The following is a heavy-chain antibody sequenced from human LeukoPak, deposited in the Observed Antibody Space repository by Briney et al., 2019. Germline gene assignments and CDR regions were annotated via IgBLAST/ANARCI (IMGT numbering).Heavy chain of an antibody. V-gene: IGHV4-59*01. D-gene: IGHD4-17*01. CDR1: GGSIRSYY. J-gene: IGHJ5*02. Sequence: SETLSLTCTVSGGSIRSYYWSWIRQPPGKGLEWIAYNHDSGTTNYNPSLKSRVTTSIDTSKNQFSLKLNSVTPADTAVYYCARSRGGFGDYGSWFDPWGQGTLVTVSS. CDR2: NHDSGTT. CDR3: ARSRGGFGDYGSWFDP.